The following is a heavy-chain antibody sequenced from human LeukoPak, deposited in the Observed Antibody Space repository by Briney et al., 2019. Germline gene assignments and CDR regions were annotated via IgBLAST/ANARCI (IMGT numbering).Heavy chain of an antibody. CDR1: GEAFSDYY. Sequence: SETLSLTCGVSGEAFSDYYWSWIRQAPGKGLEWIGEMIQSGSSNYNPSLRSRVTISGDTSRNQFSLKLNSLTAADTAVYYCARGNIVATILGGLHGTTAFDFWGQGILVTVSS. CDR3: ARGNIVATILGGLHGTTAFDF. V-gene: IGHV4-34*01. D-gene: IGHD5-12*01. CDR2: MIQSGSS. J-gene: IGHJ4*02.